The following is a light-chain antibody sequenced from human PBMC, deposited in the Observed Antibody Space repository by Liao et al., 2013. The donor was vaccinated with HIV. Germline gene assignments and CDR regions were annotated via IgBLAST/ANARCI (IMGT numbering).Light chain of an antibody. CDR1: NIGSKS. J-gene: IGLJ3*02. CDR3: QAWDSSTWGWWQ. V-gene: IGLV3-21*01. Sequence: SYELTQPPSVSVAPGKTARITCGGNNIGSKSVHWYQQRPGQAPVLVIYYDSDRPSGIPERFSGSNSGNTATLTISGTQAMDEADYYCQAWDSSTWGWWQFGGRDQARPS. CDR2: YDS.